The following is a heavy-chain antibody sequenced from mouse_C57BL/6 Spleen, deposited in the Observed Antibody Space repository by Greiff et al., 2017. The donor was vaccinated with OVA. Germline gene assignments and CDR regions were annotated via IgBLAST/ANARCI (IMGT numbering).Heavy chain of an antibody. J-gene: IGHJ2*01. CDR3: ARWRTGTPFDY. CDR1: GYTFTDYY. D-gene: IGHD4-1*01. CDR2: INPYNGGT. V-gene: IGHV1-19*01. Sequence: VQLKESGPVLVKPGASVKMSCKASGYTFTDYYMNWVKQSHGKSLEWIGVINPYNGGTSYNQKFKGKATLTVDKSSSTAYMELNSLTSEDSAVYYCARWRTGTPFDYWGQGTTLTVSS.